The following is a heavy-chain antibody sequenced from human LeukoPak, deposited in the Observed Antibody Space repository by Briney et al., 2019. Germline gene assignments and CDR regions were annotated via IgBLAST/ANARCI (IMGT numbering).Heavy chain of an antibody. J-gene: IGHJ5*02. CDR3: ASVVPDLITWFDQ. V-gene: IGHV1-8*03. CDR2: MNTNSGNT. D-gene: IGHD2-2*01. CDR1: GYTFTSYD. Sequence: ASVKVSCKASGYTFTSYDINWVRQATGQGLEWMGWMNTNSGNTGYAQKFQGRVTITRNTSISTAYMELSSLRSEDTAVYYCASVVPDLITWFDQWGQGSLVTVSS.